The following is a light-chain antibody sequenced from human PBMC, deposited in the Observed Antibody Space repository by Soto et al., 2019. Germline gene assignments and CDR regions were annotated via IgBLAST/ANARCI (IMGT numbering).Light chain of an antibody. CDR3: SSYRNSSTLYV. J-gene: IGLJ1*01. CDR1: SSDVGGYKY. CDR2: EVS. V-gene: IGLV2-14*01. Sequence: QSFLIPPASVSGSPGQSSSISFTGISSDVGGYKYVSWYQQHPGNAPKLMIYEVSNRPSGVSNRFSGSKSGNTASLTISGLQAEDEADYHCSSYRNSSTLYVFGTGTKVTVL.